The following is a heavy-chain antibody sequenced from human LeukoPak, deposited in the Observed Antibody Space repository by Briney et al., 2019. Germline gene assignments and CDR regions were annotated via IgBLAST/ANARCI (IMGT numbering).Heavy chain of an antibody. CDR2: IYYSGST. Sequence: SSETLSLTCTVSGGSISSSSYYWGWIRQPPGKGLEWIGSIYYSGSTYYNPSLKSRVTISVDTSKNQFSLKLSSVTAADTAVYYCARTSQVTRYYYYYMDVWGKGTTVTVSS. J-gene: IGHJ6*03. CDR3: ARTSQVTRYYYYYMDV. V-gene: IGHV4-39*07. CDR1: GGSISSSSYY. D-gene: IGHD2-21*02.